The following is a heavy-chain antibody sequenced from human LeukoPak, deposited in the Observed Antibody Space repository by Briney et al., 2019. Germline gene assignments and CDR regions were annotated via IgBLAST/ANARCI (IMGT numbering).Heavy chain of an antibody. Sequence: ASVKVSCKASGYTFTSYGISWVRQAPGQGLEWMGWISAYNGNTNYAQKLQGRVTMTTDTSTSTAYMELRSLRSDDTAVYYCARDGDIVVVPAATNWFDPWGQGTLVTVSS. J-gene: IGHJ5*02. CDR1: GYTFTSYG. CDR3: ARDGDIVVVPAATNWFDP. CDR2: ISAYNGNT. D-gene: IGHD2-2*01. V-gene: IGHV1-18*01.